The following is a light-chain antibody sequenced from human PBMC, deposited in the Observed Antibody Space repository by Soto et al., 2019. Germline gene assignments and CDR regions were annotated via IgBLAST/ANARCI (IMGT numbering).Light chain of an antibody. J-gene: IGKJ4*01. CDR2: HAS. CDR1: QSVSSY. V-gene: IGKV3-11*01. Sequence: EIVLTQSPATLSLSPGERATLSCRASQSVSSYLAWYQQKPGQTPRLLIYHASTRATGIPARFSGSGSGTDFTLTISSLEPEDFAVYYCQQRSNWPLTFGGGTKVEIK. CDR3: QQRSNWPLT.